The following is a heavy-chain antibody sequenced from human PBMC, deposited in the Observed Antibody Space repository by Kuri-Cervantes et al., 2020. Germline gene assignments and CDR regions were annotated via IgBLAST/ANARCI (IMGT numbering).Heavy chain of an antibody. CDR3: ARTNPAYESYDSSGPHHY. J-gene: IGHJ4*02. CDR2: ISGSGGST. V-gene: IGHV3-23*01. Sequence: GGSLRLSCAASGFTFSSYAMSWVRQAPGKGLEWVSGISGSGGSTYYADSVKGRFTISRDNSKNTLYLQMNSLRAEDTAVYYCARTNPAYESYDSSGPHHYWGQGTLVTVSS. D-gene: IGHD3-22*01. CDR1: GFTFSSYA.